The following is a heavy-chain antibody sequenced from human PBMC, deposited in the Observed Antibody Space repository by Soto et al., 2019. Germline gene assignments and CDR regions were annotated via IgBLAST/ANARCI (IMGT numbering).Heavy chain of an antibody. CDR2: ISAYNGNT. J-gene: IGHJ6*02. CDR1: GYTFTSYG. Sequence: QVQLVQSGAEVKKPGSSVKVSCKASGYTFTSYGISRVRQAPGQGLEWLGWISAYNGNTNHAQKLQGRVTMTTDTSTSTAYMELRSLRSDDTAVYYCARDQFYGDYDYYYYGMDVWGQGTTVTVSS. D-gene: IGHD4-17*01. CDR3: ARDQFYGDYDYYYYGMDV. V-gene: IGHV1-18*01.